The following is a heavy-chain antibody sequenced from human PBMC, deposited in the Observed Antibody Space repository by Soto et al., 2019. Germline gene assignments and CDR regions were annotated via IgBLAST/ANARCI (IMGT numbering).Heavy chain of an antibody. CDR3: ARDGKPTLLRAVYNWFDP. J-gene: IGHJ5*02. CDR2: IWYDGSNK. V-gene: IGHV3-33*01. CDR1: GFTFSSYG. D-gene: IGHD3-10*01. Sequence: GGSLRLSCAASGFTFSSYGMHWVRQAPGKGLEWVAVIWYDGSNKYYADSVKGRFTISRDNSKNTLYLQMNSLRAEDTAVYYCARDGKPTLLRAVYNWFDPWGQGTLVTVSS.